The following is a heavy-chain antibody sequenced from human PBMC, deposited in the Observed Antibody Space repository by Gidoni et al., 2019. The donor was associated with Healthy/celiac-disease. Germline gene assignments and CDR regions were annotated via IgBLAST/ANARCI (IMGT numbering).Heavy chain of an antibody. D-gene: IGHD3-22*01. CDR2: IWYDGSNK. Sequence: QVQLVESGGGGVQPGRSLRLSCAASGFTFRSYGMHWVRQAPGKGLEWVAVIWYDGSNKYYADSVKGRFTISRDNSKNTLYLQMNSLRAEDTAVYYCARGRWDGSRKGSFDYWGQGTLVTVSS. V-gene: IGHV3-33*01. CDR1: GFTFRSYG. J-gene: IGHJ4*02. CDR3: ARGRWDGSRKGSFDY.